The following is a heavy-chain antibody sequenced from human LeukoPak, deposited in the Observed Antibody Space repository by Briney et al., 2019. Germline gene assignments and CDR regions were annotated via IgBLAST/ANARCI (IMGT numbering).Heavy chain of an antibody. CDR3: ARIVGASDY. V-gene: IGHV4-59*05. CDR2: IYYSGST. CDR1: GGSISSYY. J-gene: IGHJ4*02. D-gene: IGHD1-26*01. Sequence: SETLSLTCTVSGGSISSYYWSWIRQPAGKGLDWIGSIYYSGSTYYNPSLKSRVTISVDTYKNQFSLKLSSVTAADTAVYYCARIVGASDYWGQGTLVTVSS.